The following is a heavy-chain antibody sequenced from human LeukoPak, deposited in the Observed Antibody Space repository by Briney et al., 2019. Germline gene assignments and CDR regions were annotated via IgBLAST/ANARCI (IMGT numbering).Heavy chain of an antibody. Sequence: GSLRLSCAAFGFTFSDYGMHWVRQAPGKGLEWVAVISYDGSNKYYADSVKGRFTISRDNSKNTLYLQMNSLRAEDTAVYYCAKANLGYCSGGSCFAPDYWGQGTLVTVSS. V-gene: IGHV3-30*18. D-gene: IGHD2-15*01. CDR2: ISYDGSNK. J-gene: IGHJ4*02. CDR1: GFTFSDYG. CDR3: AKANLGYCSGGSCFAPDY.